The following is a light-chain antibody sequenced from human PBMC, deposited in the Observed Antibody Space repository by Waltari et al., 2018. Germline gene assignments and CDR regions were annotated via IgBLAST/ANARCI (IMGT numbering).Light chain of an antibody. CDR3: CSYAGSYTWV. Sequence: QSALTQPRSVSGSPGRSVTISCTGTSSDVGGYNYVSWYQQHPGKTPKLMIYDVSKRPSGVPVRFSGSKSGNTASLTISGLQAEDEADYYCCSYAGSYTWVFGGGTKVTVL. V-gene: IGLV2-11*01. CDR2: DVS. J-gene: IGLJ3*02. CDR1: SSDVGGYNY.